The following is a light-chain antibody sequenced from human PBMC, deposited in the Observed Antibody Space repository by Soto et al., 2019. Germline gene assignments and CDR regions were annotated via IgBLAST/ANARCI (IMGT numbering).Light chain of an antibody. CDR3: QQYSTSSIS. CDR1: ESISDW. CDR2: KAA. V-gene: IGKV1-5*03. J-gene: IGKJ5*01. Sequence: DIQMTQSPSTLSASVGDRVTFTCRASESISDWLVWYHQRPGKPPKLLIYKAARLESGVPSRFSGSASGTEFTLTITSLRPDDFGTYYCQQYSTSSISFGPGTRLEMK.